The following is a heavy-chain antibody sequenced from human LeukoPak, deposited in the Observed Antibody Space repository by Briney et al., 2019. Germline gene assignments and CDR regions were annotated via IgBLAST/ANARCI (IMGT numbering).Heavy chain of an antibody. CDR1: GGTFSSYA. D-gene: IGHD2-15*01. Sequence: SVKVSCKASGGTFSSYAISWVRQAPGQGLEWMGGIIPIFGTANYAQKFQGRVTITADKSTSTAYMELSSLRSEDTAVYYCARGTIPNPSRSGGSGWFDPWGQGTRVTVSS. CDR3: ARGTIPNPSRSGGSGWFDP. CDR2: IIPIFGTA. J-gene: IGHJ5*02. V-gene: IGHV1-69*06.